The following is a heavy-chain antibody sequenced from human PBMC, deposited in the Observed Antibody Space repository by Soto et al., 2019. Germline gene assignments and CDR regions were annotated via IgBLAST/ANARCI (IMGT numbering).Heavy chain of an antibody. Sequence: SVKVSCKASGGTFSNSAISWVRQAPGQGLEWMGGIMPIFRTPDYAQKFQGRVTITADTSTSTAYMELSSLRSEDTARYYCARDRDVAAAGTVSTDYYYGMDLWGQGTTVTVSS. V-gene: IGHV1-69*06. D-gene: IGHD6-13*01. CDR3: ARDRDVAAAGTVSTDYYYGMDL. CDR1: GGTFSNSA. CDR2: IMPIFRTP. J-gene: IGHJ6*02.